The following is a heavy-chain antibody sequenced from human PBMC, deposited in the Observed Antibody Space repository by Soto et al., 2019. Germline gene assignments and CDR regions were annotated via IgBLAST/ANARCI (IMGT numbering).Heavy chain of an antibody. Sequence: SETLSLTCTVSGGSISSYYWSWIRQPPGKGLEWIGYIYYSGSTNYNPSLKSRVTISVDTSKNQFSLKLSSVTAADTAVYYCARVEARSLWFGELSSPNYYYGMDVWGQGTTVTVSS. D-gene: IGHD3-10*01. V-gene: IGHV4-59*01. CDR3: ARVEARSLWFGELSSPNYYYGMDV. CDR2: IYYSGST. J-gene: IGHJ6*02. CDR1: GGSISSYY.